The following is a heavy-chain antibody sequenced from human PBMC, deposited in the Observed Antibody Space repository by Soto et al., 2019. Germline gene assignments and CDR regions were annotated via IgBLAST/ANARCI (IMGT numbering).Heavy chain of an antibody. CDR3: FTIPY. J-gene: IGHJ4*02. V-gene: IGHV3-15*01. CDR2: VKSKSDGGTI. Sequence: GGSLRLSCTASGFSFSYAWFCWVRLPPGKGLEWVGRVKSKSDGGTIDYAAPVKGRFTISRDDAKNTVSLQMNSLRTEDTAVYYCFTIPYWGQGTLVTVSS. D-gene: IGHD2-2*01. CDR1: GFSFSYAW.